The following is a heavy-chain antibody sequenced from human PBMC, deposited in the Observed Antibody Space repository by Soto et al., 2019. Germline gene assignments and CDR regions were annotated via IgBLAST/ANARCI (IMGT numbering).Heavy chain of an antibody. D-gene: IGHD6-13*01. CDR3: AKDLASAGRISRYFDY. V-gene: IGHV3-23*01. CDR1: GFTFSSYA. J-gene: IGHJ4*02. CDR2: ISGGGGTA. Sequence: EVQLLESGGVLVQPGGSLRLSCAASGFTFSSYAMSWVRQAPGKGLEWVSGISGGGGTAYYADSVKGRFTISRDNSKNTLYLQMNSLRAEDTAAYYCAKDLASAGRISRYFDYWGQGTLVTVSS.